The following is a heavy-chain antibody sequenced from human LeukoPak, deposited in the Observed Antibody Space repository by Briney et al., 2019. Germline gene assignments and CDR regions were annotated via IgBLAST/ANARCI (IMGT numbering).Heavy chain of an antibody. J-gene: IGHJ6*03. D-gene: IGHD5-12*01. V-gene: IGHV3-48*03. CDR1: GFSFDSYE. Sequence: GGSLRLSCAASGFSFDSYEMNWVRQAPGKGLEWVSYISSSGSTIYYADSVKGRFTISRDNAKNSLYLQMNSLRAEDTAVYYCARVGGYGIYYYYYMDVWGKGTTVTVSS. CDR2: ISSSGSTI. CDR3: ARVGGYGIYYYYYMDV.